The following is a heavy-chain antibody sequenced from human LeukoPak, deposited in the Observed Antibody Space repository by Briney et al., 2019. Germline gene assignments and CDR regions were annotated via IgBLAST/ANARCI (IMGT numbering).Heavy chain of an antibody. D-gene: IGHD3-22*01. J-gene: IGHJ1*01. Sequence: GGSLRLSCAASGFTFSSYEMNWVRQAPGKGLEWVSYISSSGSTIYYADSVKGRFTISRDNAKNSLYLQMNSLRAEDTAVYYCARLKHYYDSSGHAFQHWGQGTLVTVSS. CDR3: ARLKHYYDSSGHAFQH. V-gene: IGHV3-48*03. CDR1: GFTFSSYE. CDR2: ISSSGSTI.